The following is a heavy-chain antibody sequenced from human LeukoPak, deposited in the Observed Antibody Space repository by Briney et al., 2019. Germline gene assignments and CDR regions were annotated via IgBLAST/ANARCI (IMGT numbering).Heavy chain of an antibody. D-gene: IGHD2-15*01. J-gene: IGHJ4*02. CDR2: IYYGGST. V-gene: IGHV4-30-4*01. CDR3: ASGTSSYCSGGSCYPI. CDR1: GGSISSGDYY. Sequence: SQTLSLTCTVSGGSISSGDYYWSWIRQPPGKGLEWIGYIYYGGSTYYNPSLKSRCTISVDTSKNQFSLKLSSVTAADTAVYYCASGTSSYCSGGSCYPIWGQGTLVTVSS.